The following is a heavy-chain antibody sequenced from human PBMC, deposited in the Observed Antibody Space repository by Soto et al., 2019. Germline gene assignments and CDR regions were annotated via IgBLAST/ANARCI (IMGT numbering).Heavy chain of an antibody. Sequence: GGSLRLSCAASGFTFSSYGMHWVRQAPGKGLEWVAVIWYDGSNKYYADSVKGRFTISRDNSKNTLYLQMNSLRAEDTAVYYCARDGPRSSGYYGLIDYWGQGPLVTVSS. D-gene: IGHD3-22*01. J-gene: IGHJ4*02. CDR2: IWYDGSNK. CDR1: GFTFSSYG. V-gene: IGHV3-33*01. CDR3: ARDGPRSSGYYGLIDY.